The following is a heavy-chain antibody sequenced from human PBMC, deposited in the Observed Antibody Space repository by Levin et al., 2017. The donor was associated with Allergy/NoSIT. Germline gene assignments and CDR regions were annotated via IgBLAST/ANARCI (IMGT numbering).Heavy chain of an antibody. J-gene: IGHJ4*02. V-gene: IGHV1-2*02. D-gene: IGHD3-9*01. CDR3: ARDRRYDILTGWDY. CDR2: INPNSGGT. CDR1: GYTFTGYY. Sequence: AASVKVSCKASGYTFTGYYMHWVRQAPGQGLEWMGWINPNSGGTNYAQKFQGRVTMTRDTSISTAYMELSRLRSDDTAVYYCARDRRYDILTGWDYWGQGTLVTVSS.